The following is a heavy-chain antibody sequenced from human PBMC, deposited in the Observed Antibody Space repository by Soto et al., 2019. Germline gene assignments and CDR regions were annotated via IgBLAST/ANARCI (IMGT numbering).Heavy chain of an antibody. CDR2: ISWHSGVV. CDR3: AKRMGRKDMYFDF. J-gene: IGHJ4*02. CDR1: GFKFDEYG. Sequence: VQLVESGGGWVQPGRSLRLSCVASGFKFDEYGMSWVRQAPGRGLECVAGISWHSGVVDYADSVQGRFTVSRDNAKNSLYLQMNSLRPEDTAFYFCAKRMGRKDMYFDFWGQGTLVTVSS. V-gene: IGHV3-9*01. D-gene: IGHD3-10*01.